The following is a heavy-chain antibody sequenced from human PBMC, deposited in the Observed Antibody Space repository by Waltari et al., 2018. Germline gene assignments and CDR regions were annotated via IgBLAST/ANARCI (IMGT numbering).Heavy chain of an antibody. V-gene: IGHV4-38-2*02. CDR2: IYHSGST. CDR1: GYSISSGYY. Sequence: QVQLQESGPGLVKPSETLSLTCTVSGYSISSGYYWGLIRQPPGKGLEWIGSIYHSGSTYYNPSLKSRVTISVDTSKNQFSLKLSSVTAADTAVYYCARERRQANWFDPWGQGTLVTVSS. CDR3: ARERRQANWFDP. J-gene: IGHJ5*02.